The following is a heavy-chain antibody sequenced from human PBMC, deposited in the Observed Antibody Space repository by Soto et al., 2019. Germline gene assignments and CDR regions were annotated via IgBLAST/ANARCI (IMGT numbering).Heavy chain of an antibody. J-gene: IGHJ3*02. V-gene: IGHV1-69*13. CDR2: IIPIFGTA. D-gene: IGHD1-26*01. CDR1: GGAFSSYA. CDR3: ARAKGSGSETSDAFDI. Sequence: SVKVSCKASGGAFSSYAISWVRQAPGQGLEWMGGIIPIFGTANYAQKFQGRVTITADESTSTAYMELSSLRSEDTAVYYCARAKGSGSETSDAFDIWGQGTMVTVSS.